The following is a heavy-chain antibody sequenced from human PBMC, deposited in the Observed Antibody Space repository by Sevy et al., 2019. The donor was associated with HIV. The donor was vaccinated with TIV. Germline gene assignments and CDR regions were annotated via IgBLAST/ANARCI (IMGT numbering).Heavy chain of an antibody. CDR2: ISWNSGSI. CDR1: GFTFDDYA. J-gene: IGHJ4*02. V-gene: IGHV3-9*01. D-gene: IGHD3-22*01. CDR3: ASDSSGYRGSNFGY. Sequence: GGSLRLSCAASGFTFDDYAMHWLRQAPGKGLEWVSGISWNSGSIGYADSVKGRFTISRDNAKNSLYLQMNSLRAEDTALYYCASDSSGYRGSNFGYWGQGTLVTVSS.